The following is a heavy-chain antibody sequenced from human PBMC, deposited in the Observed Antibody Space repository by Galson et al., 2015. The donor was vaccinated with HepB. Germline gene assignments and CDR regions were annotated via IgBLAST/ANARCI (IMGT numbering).Heavy chain of an antibody. J-gene: IGHJ2*01. CDR3: AIGSTVTTGSPNRHWYFDL. Sequence: SVKVSCKASGGTFGSYAISWVRQAPGQGLEWMGGIIPIFGTANYAQKFQGRVTITADKSTSTAYMELSSLRSEDTAVYYCAIGSTVTTGSPNRHWYFDLWGRGTLVTVSS. D-gene: IGHD4-17*01. V-gene: IGHV1-69*06. CDR1: GGTFGSYA. CDR2: IIPIFGTA.